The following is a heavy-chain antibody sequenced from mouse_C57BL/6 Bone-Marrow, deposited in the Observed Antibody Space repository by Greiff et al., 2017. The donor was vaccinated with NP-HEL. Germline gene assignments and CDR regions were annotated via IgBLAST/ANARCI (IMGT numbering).Heavy chain of an antibody. CDR3: ARKAYYGRSYEFAY. Sequence: VQLQQPGAELVKPGASVKLSCKASGYTFTTYWMQWVKQRPGQGLEWIGEIDPSDSYTNYNQKFKGKATLTVDTSSSTAYMQVSSLTSEDSAVYYCARKAYYGRSYEFAYWGQGTLVTVSA. V-gene: IGHV1-50*01. J-gene: IGHJ3*01. D-gene: IGHD1-1*01. CDR2: IDPSDSYT. CDR1: GYTFTTYW.